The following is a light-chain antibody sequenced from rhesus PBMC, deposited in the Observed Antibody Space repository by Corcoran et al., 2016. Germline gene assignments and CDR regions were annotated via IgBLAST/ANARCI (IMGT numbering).Light chain of an antibody. CDR1: QGITND. CDR3: QHYYSNPLT. Sequence: DIQMTQSPSSLSASVGDRVTITCRASQGITNDLAWYQQKPGETPKLLIYEASSLKSGFPSRFSGSGSGTDFDLTISSLQSEDFATYYCQHYYSNPLTFGGGTKVEIK. V-gene: IGKV1S17*01. CDR2: EAS. J-gene: IGKJ4*01.